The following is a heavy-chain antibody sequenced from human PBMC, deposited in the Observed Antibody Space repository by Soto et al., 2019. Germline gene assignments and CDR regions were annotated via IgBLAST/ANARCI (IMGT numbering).Heavy chain of an antibody. CDR2: IHYTGGT. CDR1: GDSISRSRYY. J-gene: IGHJ6*02. D-gene: IGHD6-6*01. CDR3: ARHLYSTSPDV. V-gene: IGHV4-39*01. Sequence: SETLSLTCPDSGDSISRSRYYWGWIRQPPGKGLEWIASIHYTGGTYYNPSLRSRVTISVDTSKTQFSLTVSSVTAADTAVYYCARHLYSTSPDVWGQGTSVTVSS.